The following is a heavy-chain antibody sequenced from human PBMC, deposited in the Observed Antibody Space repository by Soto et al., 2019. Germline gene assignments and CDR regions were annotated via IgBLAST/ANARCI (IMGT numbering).Heavy chain of an antibody. J-gene: IGHJ4*02. D-gene: IGHD4-17*01. CDR1: GFTFRTYA. CDR3: ARVSYGGNADYDY. V-gene: IGHV3-21*01. CDR2: ISGSSSNI. Sequence: GGSLRLSCAASGFTFRTYAMTWVRQAPGKGLEWVSAISGSSSNIYYADSVKGRFIISRDNAKNTLYLQMNSLRAEDTAVYYCARVSYGGNADYDYWGQGTLVTVSS.